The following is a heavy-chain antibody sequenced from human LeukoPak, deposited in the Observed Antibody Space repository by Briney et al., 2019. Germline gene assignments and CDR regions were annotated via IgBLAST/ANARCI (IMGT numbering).Heavy chain of an antibody. J-gene: IGHJ4*02. CDR2: ISAYNGNT. CDR3: ARAERKRIRYFDWLLPFDY. Sequence: ASVKVSCTASGYTFTSYGISWVRQAPGQGLEWMGWISAYNGNTNYAQKLQGRVTMTTDTSTSTAYMELRSLSSDDTAVYYCARAERKRIRYFDWLLPFDYWGQGTLVTVSS. V-gene: IGHV1-18*01. D-gene: IGHD3-9*01. CDR1: GYTFTSYG.